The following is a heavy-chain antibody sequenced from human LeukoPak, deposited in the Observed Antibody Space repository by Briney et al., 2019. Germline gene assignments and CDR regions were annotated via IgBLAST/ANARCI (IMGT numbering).Heavy chain of an antibody. Sequence: SETLSLTCTVSGDSISSYYWSWIRQPPGKGLEWIGYVYYSGRTNHNPSLKSRVTMSVGTSKNQFSLKLSSVTAADTAVYYCARLQWLVPEVWGQGTTVTVSS. V-gene: IGHV4-59*08. D-gene: IGHD6-19*01. CDR1: GDSISSYY. J-gene: IGHJ6*02. CDR2: VYYSGRT. CDR3: ARLQWLVPEV.